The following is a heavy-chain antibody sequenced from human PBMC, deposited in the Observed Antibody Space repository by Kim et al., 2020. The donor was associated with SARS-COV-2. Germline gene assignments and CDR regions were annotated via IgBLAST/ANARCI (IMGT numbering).Heavy chain of an antibody. D-gene: IGHD4-17*01. V-gene: IGHV3-7*03. CDR2: IKRGGSDN. CDR1: GFTVSSYW. Sequence: GGSLRLSCAASGFTVSSYWMSWVRQAPGKGLEWVADIKRGGSDNNAVDAVKRRFNISRDNDKNSLYLQMNSRGVEDTAVYYCARDVGGDLDYWSQGTLVTVSS. CDR3: ARDVGGDLDY. J-gene: IGHJ4*02.